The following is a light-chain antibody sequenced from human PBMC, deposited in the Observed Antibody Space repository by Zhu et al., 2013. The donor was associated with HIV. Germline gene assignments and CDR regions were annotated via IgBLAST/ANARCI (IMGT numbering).Light chain of an antibody. Sequence: QSLLSQPSSTSGTPGDTVTLSCSGSTSNVKTNAVAWYQQFSETTPRLVIYDDSQRPSGIPGRFSGSRSGASVSLSITDLRPEDEGDYYCSSWDDNLNTPVFGGGDPFDRP. CDR1: TSNVKTNA. V-gene: IGLV1-44*01. J-gene: IGLJ2*01. CDR2: DDS. CDR3: SSWDDNLNTPV.